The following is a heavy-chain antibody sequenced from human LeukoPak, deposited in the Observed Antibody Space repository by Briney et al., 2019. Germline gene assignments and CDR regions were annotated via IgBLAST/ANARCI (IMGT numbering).Heavy chain of an antibody. J-gene: IGHJ4*02. CDR1: GYPFSNYD. D-gene: IGHD6-6*01. CDR2: INPNSGGT. CDR3: ARVAGAYIAAHPLGY. V-gene: IGHV1-2*02. Sequence: ASVKVSCKASGYPFSNYDINWVRQAPGQGLEWMGWINPNSGGTNYAQKFQGRVTMTRDTSISTAYMELSRLRSDDTAVYYCARVAGAYIAAHPLGYWGQGTLVTVSS.